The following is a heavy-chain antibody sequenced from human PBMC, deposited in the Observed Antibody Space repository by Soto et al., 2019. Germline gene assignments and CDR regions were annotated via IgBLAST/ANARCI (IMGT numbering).Heavy chain of an antibody. J-gene: IGHJ4*02. Sequence: QVQLVESGGGVVQPGRSLRLSCAASGFTFSDHGTHWVRQAPGKGLEWVTFISYGGSDTYYADSVQGRFNISRDNSKNTLYLQMNSLTFEDTAVYYCAKGGWPLDYWGQGALVTVSS. D-gene: IGHD2-15*01. CDR1: GFTFSDHG. V-gene: IGHV3-30*18. CDR3: AKGGWPLDY. CDR2: ISYGGSDT.